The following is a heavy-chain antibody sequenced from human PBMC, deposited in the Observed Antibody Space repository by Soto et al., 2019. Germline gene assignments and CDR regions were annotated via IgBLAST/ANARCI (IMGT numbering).Heavy chain of an antibody. D-gene: IGHD3-22*01. CDR1: GGTCSSYS. J-gene: IGHJ3*02. CDR3: ARASSSWDSSGYYYLSAFDI. V-gene: IGHV1-69*13. Sequence: SVKVGCKASGGTCSSYSISWVLQAPGEGLEWMGGIIPIFGTANYAQKFQGRVTITADESTSTAYMELSSPRSEDTAVYYCARASSSWDSSGYYYLSAFDIWGQGTMVTVSS. CDR2: IIPIFGTA.